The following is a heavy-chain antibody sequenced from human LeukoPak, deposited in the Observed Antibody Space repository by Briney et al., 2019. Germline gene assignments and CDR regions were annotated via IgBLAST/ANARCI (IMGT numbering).Heavy chain of an antibody. CDR3: ARLTNNCFDP. J-gene: IGHJ5*02. V-gene: IGHV5-10-1*01. Sequence: GESLQISCKGSGDIFTSYWIIWVRQMPGKGLEWMGKINPYDSYTEYSPSFQGHVTISADKSVSIAYLQWSNLEASDTAMYYCARLTNNCFDPWGQGTLVTVSS. CDR1: GDIFTSYW. D-gene: IGHD3-9*01. CDR2: INPYDSYT.